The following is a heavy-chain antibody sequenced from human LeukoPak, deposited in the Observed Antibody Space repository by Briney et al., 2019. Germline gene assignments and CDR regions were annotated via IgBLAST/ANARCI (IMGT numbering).Heavy chain of an antibody. D-gene: IGHD5-12*01. V-gene: IGHV1-2*02. CDR2: INPHSGGT. CDR1: GYTFTVYY. Sequence: ASVKVSCKASGYTFTVYYMHWVRQAPGQGLECMGWINPHSGGTNYALKLQGRVTMTRDTSIRTAYMELSRLRSDDTAVYYCAAEYSGSVNWFDPWGQGTLVTVSS. CDR3: AAEYSGSVNWFDP. J-gene: IGHJ5*02.